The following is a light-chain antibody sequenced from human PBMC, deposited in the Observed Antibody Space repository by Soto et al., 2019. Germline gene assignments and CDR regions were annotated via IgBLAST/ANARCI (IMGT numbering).Light chain of an antibody. V-gene: IGKV1-9*01. CDR2: AAS. CDR1: QGISSY. Sequence: DIQLTQSPSFLSASVGDRVTITCRASQGISSYLAWYQQKPGKAPKLLIYAASTLQSGVPSRFSGSGSGTEFTLTISSLQPEDFATYYCQQLNSYPRELTFGGGTKVDIK. J-gene: IGKJ4*01. CDR3: QQLNSYPRELT.